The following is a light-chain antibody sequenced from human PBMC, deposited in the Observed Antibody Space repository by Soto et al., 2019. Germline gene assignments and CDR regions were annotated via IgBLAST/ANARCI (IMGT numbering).Light chain of an antibody. V-gene: IGLV2-14*01. CDR2: DVS. J-gene: IGLJ1*01. CDR3: NSYTSSSTYV. CDR1: SSDVGGYEY. Sequence: QSVLTQPRSVSGSPGQSVTISCSGTSSDVGGYEYVSWYQQHPGKAPTLMIFDVSNRPSGVSTRFSGSKSGNAASLTISGLQAEDEADYYCNSYTSSSTYVFGTGTKVTVL.